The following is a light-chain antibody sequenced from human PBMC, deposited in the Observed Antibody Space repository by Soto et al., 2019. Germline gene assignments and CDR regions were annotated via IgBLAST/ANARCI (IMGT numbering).Light chain of an antibody. J-gene: IGKJ4*01. CDR3: QQYSKWPLT. V-gene: IGKV3-15*01. CDR1: QSVSSY. Sequence: EILMTQSPGTLSVSPGERATLSCRASQSVSSYLAWYQQKPGQAPRLLIYGASTGATGIPARFSASGSGTDFILTISSLQSEDFAVYYCQQYSKWPLTFGGGTKVEIK. CDR2: GAS.